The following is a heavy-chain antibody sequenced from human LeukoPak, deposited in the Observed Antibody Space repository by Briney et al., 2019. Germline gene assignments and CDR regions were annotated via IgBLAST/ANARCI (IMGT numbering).Heavy chain of an antibody. Sequence: GGSLRLSCADSGFTFTSYSMNWVRPAPGKGLEWVSSISSSSNYIYYADSVKGRFTISRDNAKNSLYLQMNSLRAEDAAVYYCARDGGDPPNKHLEYWGQGTLVTVSS. CDR2: ISSSSNYI. V-gene: IGHV3-21*01. CDR3: ARDGGDPPNKHLEY. CDR1: GFTFTSYS. J-gene: IGHJ4*02. D-gene: IGHD4-17*01.